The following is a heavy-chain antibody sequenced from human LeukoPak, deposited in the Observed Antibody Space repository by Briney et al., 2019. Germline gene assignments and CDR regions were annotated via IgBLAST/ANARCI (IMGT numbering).Heavy chain of an antibody. D-gene: IGHD1-1*01. CDR2: IYPGDSDS. V-gene: IGHV5-51*01. Sequence: GESLQISSKGFGYSFTSYWIGWVRQMPGKGLEWMGIIYPGDSDSNYSPSFQGQVTISVDKSISTAYLEWSSLKASDTAMYYCARMRELEFEEYYFDSWGQGTLVTVSS. J-gene: IGHJ4*02. CDR3: ARMRELEFEEYYFDS. CDR1: GYSFTSYW.